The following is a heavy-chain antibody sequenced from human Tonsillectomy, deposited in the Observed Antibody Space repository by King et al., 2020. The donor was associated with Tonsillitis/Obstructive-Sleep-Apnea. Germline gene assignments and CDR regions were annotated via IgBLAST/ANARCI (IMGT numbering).Heavy chain of an antibody. J-gene: IGHJ4*02. CDR3: ARHPEQLLSIFDY. V-gene: IGHV5-10-1*01. CDR1: GYNFTSYW. D-gene: IGHD4-23*01. Sequence: QLVQSGAEVKKPGESLRISCKGSGYNFTSYWISWVCQMPGKGLEWMGRIDPSDSYTNYRPSFQGHVTISADKSISTAYLQWSSLKASDTAMYYCARHPEQLLSIFDYWGQGTLVTVSS. CDR2: IDPSDSYT.